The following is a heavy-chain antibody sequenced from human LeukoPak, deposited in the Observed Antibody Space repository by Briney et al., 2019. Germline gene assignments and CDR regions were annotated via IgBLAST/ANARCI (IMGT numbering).Heavy chain of an antibody. CDR2: ISTSSSHI. D-gene: IGHD2-15*01. CDR3: ARGGGYCSGGSCSPMDV. V-gene: IGHV3-21*01. CDR1: GFTFSLYP. J-gene: IGHJ6*03. Sequence: PGGSLRLSCAASGFTFSLYPMNWVRQAPGKGLEWVSSISTSSSHIYFANSVKGRFTISRDNDKNSLYLQMNSLTAEDTAVYYRARGGGYCSGGSCSPMDVWGKGTTVTVSS.